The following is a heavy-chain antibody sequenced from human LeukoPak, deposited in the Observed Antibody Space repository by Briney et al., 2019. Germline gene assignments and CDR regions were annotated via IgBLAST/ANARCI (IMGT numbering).Heavy chain of an antibody. CDR1: GDSVSSIY. Sequence: SETLSLTCNVSGDSVSSIYWSWIRQPPGKGLEWIGYIYYNGYTDYNPSLKSRVTISVDTSKNQLSLHMSSVTASYYCARHRRNLNEDRFREGEPNFDYWGQGTLVTVSS. CDR2: IYYNGYT. D-gene: IGHD1-14*01. J-gene: IGHJ4*02. CDR3: RNLNEDRFREGEPNFDY. V-gene: IGHV4-59*08.